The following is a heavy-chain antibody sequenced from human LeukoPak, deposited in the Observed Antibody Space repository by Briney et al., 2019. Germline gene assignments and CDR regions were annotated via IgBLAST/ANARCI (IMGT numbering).Heavy chain of an antibody. Sequence: PGGSLRLSCAASGFTFSSYWMSWVRQAPGKGLEWVANIKQDGSEKYYVDSVKGRFTISRDNAKNSLYLQMNSLRAEDTAVYYCARVGGQQHDYYYMDVWGKGTTVTVSS. J-gene: IGHJ6*03. CDR1: GFTFSSYW. D-gene: IGHD6-13*01. V-gene: IGHV3-7*01. CDR2: IKQDGSEK. CDR3: ARVGGQQHDYYYMDV.